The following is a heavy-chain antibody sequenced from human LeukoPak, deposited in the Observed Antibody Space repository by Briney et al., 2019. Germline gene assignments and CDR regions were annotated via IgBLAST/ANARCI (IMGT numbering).Heavy chain of an antibody. J-gene: IGHJ4*02. D-gene: IGHD2-8*01. Sequence: ASVKVSWKASGYTFTAYYIQWGRQAPGQGLEWMGLINPNSGVTNYAQKFQGRVTMTRDTSISTAYMELSSLTSDDTAVYFCARGELISMLPEYWGQGTLVTVSS. V-gene: IGHV1-2*02. CDR2: INPNSGVT. CDR3: ARGELISMLPEY. CDR1: GYTFTAYY.